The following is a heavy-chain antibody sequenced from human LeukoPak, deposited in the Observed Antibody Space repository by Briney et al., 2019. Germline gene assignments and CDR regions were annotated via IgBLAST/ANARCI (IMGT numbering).Heavy chain of an antibody. CDR3: ARELFIVVVPAAGMDV. Sequence: ASVKVSCKASGYTFTSYAMHWVRQAPGQRLEWMGWINAGNGNTKYSQKFQGRVTITRDTSASTAYMELSSLRSEDTAVYYCARELFIVVVPAAGMDVWGQGTTVTVSS. CDR2: INAGNGNT. V-gene: IGHV1-3*01. J-gene: IGHJ6*02. CDR1: GYTFTSYA. D-gene: IGHD2-2*01.